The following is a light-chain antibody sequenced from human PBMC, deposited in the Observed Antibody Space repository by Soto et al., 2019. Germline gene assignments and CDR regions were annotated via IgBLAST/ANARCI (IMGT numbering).Light chain of an antibody. CDR3: SSYTSSSTLLV. V-gene: IGLV2-14*01. CDR2: EVS. CDR1: SSDVGGYNF. Sequence: QSALTQPASVSGSPGQSITISCSGTSSDVGGYNFVSWYQHHPGKAPKLMIYEVSNRPSGVSNRFSGSKSGNTGSLTISGLQAEDEADYYCSSYTSSSTLLVFGGGTKLTVL. J-gene: IGLJ2*01.